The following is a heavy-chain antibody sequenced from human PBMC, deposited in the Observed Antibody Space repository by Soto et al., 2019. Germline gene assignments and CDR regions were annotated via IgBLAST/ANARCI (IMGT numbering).Heavy chain of an antibody. V-gene: IGHV3-30*18. CDR2: ISYDGSNK. D-gene: IGHD5-18*01. J-gene: IGHJ4*02. CDR3: AKGFSYSVIDY. Sequence: QVQLVESGGGVVQPGRSLSLSCAASGFTFSTFGMHWVRQAPGKGLEWVAVISYDGSNKYYADSVKGRFTISRDNFKNTLYLQMSSLRAEDTAVYYCAKGFSYSVIDYWGQGTLVTVSS. CDR1: GFTFSTFG.